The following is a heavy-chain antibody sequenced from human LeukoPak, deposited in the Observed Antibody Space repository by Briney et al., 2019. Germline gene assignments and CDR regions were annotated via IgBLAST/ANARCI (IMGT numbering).Heavy chain of an antibody. CDR3: ARDKFGVPAAIAPSQPLYYYYYGMDV. D-gene: IGHD2-2*01. Sequence: ASVKVSCKASGYTFTGYYMHWVRQAPGQGLEWMGWINPNSGGTNYAQKFQGRVTMTRDTSISTAYMELSRLRSDDTAVYYCARDKFGVPAAIAPSQPLYYYYYGMDVWGQGTTVTVSS. CDR1: GYTFTGYY. CDR2: INPNSGGT. V-gene: IGHV1-2*02. J-gene: IGHJ6*02.